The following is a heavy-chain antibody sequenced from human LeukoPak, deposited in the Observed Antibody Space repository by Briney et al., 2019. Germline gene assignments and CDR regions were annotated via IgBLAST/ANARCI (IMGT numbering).Heavy chain of an antibody. CDR3: ARHPTYFKWEPPPY. CDR1: GFTFSSYA. J-gene: IGHJ4*02. Sequence: GGSLRLSCAASGFTFSSYAMSWVRQAPGKGLEWVSGISGSGSSTYYADSVKGRFTISRDNSKNMLDLQMNSLRSEDTAVYYCARHPTYFKWEPPPYWGQGTLVTVSS. CDR2: ISGSGSST. V-gene: IGHV3-23*01. D-gene: IGHD1-26*01.